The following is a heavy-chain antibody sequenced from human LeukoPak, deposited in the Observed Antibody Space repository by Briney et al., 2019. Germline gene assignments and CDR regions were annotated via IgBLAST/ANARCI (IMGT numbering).Heavy chain of an antibody. J-gene: IGHJ4*02. CDR1: GYSFTSYW. Sequence: GGSLRLSCKGSGYSFTSYWIGWVRQMPGKGLEWMGIIYPGDSDTRYSPSFQGQVTTSADKSISTAYLQWSSLKASDSAMYYCARRLAASNTFDSWGQGTLVTVSS. CDR2: IYPGDSDT. V-gene: IGHV5-51*01. CDR3: ARRLAASNTFDS. D-gene: IGHD6-13*01.